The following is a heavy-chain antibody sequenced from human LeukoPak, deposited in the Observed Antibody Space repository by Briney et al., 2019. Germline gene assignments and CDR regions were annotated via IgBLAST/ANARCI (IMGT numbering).Heavy chain of an antibody. CDR3: ARGGVDWTFDY. V-gene: IGHV4-4*07. CDR1: GGSISNYY. D-gene: IGHD3-9*01. Sequence: PSETLSLTCTVSGGSISNYYWNWIRQPAGKGLEWIGHIYTSGSTNYNPSLKSRVTMSVDTSKNQFSLNLSSVTAADTAAYYCARGGVDWTFDYWGQGTLVTVSS. CDR2: IYTSGST. J-gene: IGHJ4*02.